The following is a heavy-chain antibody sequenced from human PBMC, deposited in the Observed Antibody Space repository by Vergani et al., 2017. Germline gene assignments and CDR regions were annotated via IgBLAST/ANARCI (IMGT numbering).Heavy chain of an antibody. D-gene: IGHD4-17*01. CDR1: GGTFSSYT. CDR3: ASGGYGDYLTGSGFDP. Sequence: QVQLVQSGAEVKKPGSSVKVSCKASGGTFSSYTISWVRQAPGQGLEWMGRIIPILGIANYAQKFQGRVTITADKSTSTAYMELSSLRSEDRAVYYCASGGYGDYLTGSGFDPWGQGTLVTVSS. V-gene: IGHV1-69*02. J-gene: IGHJ5*02. CDR2: IIPILGIA.